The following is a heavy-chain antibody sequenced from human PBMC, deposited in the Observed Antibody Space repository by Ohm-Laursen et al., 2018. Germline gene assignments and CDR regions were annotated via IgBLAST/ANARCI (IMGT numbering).Heavy chain of an antibody. J-gene: IGHJ5*01. D-gene: IGHD3-10*01. CDR1: GFTFSSYA. CDR2: ATGSGRST. CDR3: AKGRSGGTGHGNWFES. V-gene: IGHV3-23*01. Sequence: SLRLSCSASGFTFSSYAMSWVRQGPEKGLEWVSVATGSGRSTYYTDSVEGRFSISRDNSKNTLYLQMNSLRVEDTAVYYCAKGRSGGTGHGNWFESWGQGALVIVSS.